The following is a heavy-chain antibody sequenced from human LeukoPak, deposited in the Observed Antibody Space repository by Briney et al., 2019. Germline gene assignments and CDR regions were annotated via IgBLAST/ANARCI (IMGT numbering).Heavy chain of an antibody. CDR1: GFTFSSYG. CDR2: ISGSGGST. CDR3: AKKMGGLAGSFDY. J-gene: IGHJ4*01. D-gene: IGHD3/OR15-3a*01. Sequence: GGSLRLSCAASGFTFSSYGMSWVRQAPGKGLEWVSGISGSGGSTYYVDSVKGRFTISRDISKNTLYLQMNSLRAEGTAVYYCAKKMGGLAGSFDYWGHGTLVTVSS. V-gene: IGHV3-23*01.